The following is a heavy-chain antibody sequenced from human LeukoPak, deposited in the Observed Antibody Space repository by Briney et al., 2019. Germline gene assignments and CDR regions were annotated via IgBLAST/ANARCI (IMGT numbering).Heavy chain of an antibody. J-gene: IGHJ4*02. CDR2: ISAFNGNT. Sequence: ASVTVSCKASGYTFTSYGISWVRQAPGQGLEWMGWISAFNGNTNYAQKLQGRVTMTTDTSTSTAYMELRSLRSDDAAVYYCARDLGIAVAGSVDYWGQGTLVTVSS. V-gene: IGHV1-18*01. CDR1: GYTFTSYG. CDR3: ARDLGIAVAGSVDY. D-gene: IGHD6-19*01.